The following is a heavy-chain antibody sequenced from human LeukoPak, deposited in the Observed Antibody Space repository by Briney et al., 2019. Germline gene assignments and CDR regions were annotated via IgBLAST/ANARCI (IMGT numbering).Heavy chain of an antibody. CDR1: GFTFSDYY. CDR3: ARVGHNWNDDWEPYYYYYMDV. D-gene: IGHD1-20*01. Sequence: PGGSLRLSCAASGFTFSDYYMSWIRQAPGKGLEWVSYINSNGSTIYYEDSVKGRFNISRDNPKNSLYLQMNSLRAEDTAVYYGARVGHNWNDDWEPYYYYYMDVWGKGTTVTVSS. J-gene: IGHJ6*03. CDR2: INSNGSTI. V-gene: IGHV3-11*04.